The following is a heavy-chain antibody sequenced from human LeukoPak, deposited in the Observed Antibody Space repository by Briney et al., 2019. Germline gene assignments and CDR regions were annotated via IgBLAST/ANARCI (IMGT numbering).Heavy chain of an antibody. D-gene: IGHD7-27*01. CDR3: ARDLNWETY. Sequence: GGSLRLSCATSGFTFSAYSLSWVRQAPGKGLEWVSHITRPGTTTYYAESVRGRFTISRDNAKNSLYLQMNSLRAEDTAVYYCARDLNWETYWGQGTLVSVSS. CDR1: GFTFSAYS. V-gene: IGHV3-48*04. CDR2: ITRPGTTT. J-gene: IGHJ4*02.